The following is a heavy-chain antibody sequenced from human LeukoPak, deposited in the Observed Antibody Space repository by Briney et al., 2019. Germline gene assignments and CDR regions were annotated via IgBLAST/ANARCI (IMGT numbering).Heavy chain of an antibody. Sequence: GRSLRLSCAASGFTFSDYGMHWVRQSPGKGLEWVAVVSYDGSKEFYADSVKGRFTISRDNSKKSLYLDMNSLRVEDAAVYYCVKHGFTRSWYGVHLDSWGQGTQVTVSS. CDR1: GFTFSDYG. D-gene: IGHD6-13*01. V-gene: IGHV3-30*18. CDR3: VKHGFTRSWYGVHLDS. J-gene: IGHJ4*02. CDR2: VSYDGSKE.